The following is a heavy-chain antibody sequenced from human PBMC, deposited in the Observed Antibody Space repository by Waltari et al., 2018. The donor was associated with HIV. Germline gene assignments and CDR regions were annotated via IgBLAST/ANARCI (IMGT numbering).Heavy chain of an antibody. CDR3: ARDTGYCSFGSCSYNWLDP. CDR1: GVTFSSYD. CDR2: ISYDGSNK. J-gene: IGHJ5*02. Sequence: QWHLVESGGGVVQSGRSLRLSCAASGVTFSSYDIHWVTQAPGKGLEWVALISYDGSNKYYADSVKGRFTISRDNSKNTLYLQMNSLRAEDTSVYYCARDTGYCSFGSCSYNWLDPWGQGTLVSVSS. V-gene: IGHV3-30*01. D-gene: IGHD2-15*01.